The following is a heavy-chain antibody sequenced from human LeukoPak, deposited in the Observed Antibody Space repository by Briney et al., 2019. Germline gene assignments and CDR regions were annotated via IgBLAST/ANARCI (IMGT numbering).Heavy chain of an antibody. J-gene: IGHJ4*02. V-gene: IGHV3-23*01. Sequence: GGSLRLSCAASGFTFSSYAMSWVRQAPGKGLEWVSAISGSGGSTHYADSVKGRFTISRDNSKNTLYLQMNSLRAEDTAVYYCAKGGGIQLWLPFDYWGQGTLVTVSS. D-gene: IGHD5-18*01. CDR2: ISGSGGST. CDR1: GFTFSSYA. CDR3: AKGGGIQLWLPFDY.